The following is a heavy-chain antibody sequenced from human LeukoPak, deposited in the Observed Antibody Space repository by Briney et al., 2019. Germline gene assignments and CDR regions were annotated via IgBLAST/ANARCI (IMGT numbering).Heavy chain of an antibody. J-gene: IGHJ4*02. D-gene: IGHD3-10*01. V-gene: IGHV3-7*01. CDR3: ARLDGSGRLKGILDH. CDR2: IKEDGSER. Sequence: PGGSLILSCAASGFTFSSYWMTWARQAPGKGLEWVANIKEDGSERYYVDSVKGRFTIARDNAKNSLYLQMNSPRVEDTAVYYCARLDGSGRLKGILDHWGQGTLVTVSS. CDR1: GFTFSSYW.